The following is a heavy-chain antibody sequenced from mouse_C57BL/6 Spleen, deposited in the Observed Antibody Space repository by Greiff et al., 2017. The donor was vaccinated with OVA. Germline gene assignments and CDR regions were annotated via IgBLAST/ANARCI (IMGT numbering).Heavy chain of an antibody. Sequence: VQLQQSGPELVKPGASVKIPCKASGYTFSDYNMDWVKQSHGKSLEWIGDINPNNGGTIYNQKFKGKATLTVDKSSSTAYMERRSLTSEDTAVYYSARSDSSGPWFAYWGQGTLVTVSA. D-gene: IGHD3-2*02. J-gene: IGHJ3*01. V-gene: IGHV1-18*01. CDR3: ARSDSSGPWFAY. CDR2: INPNNGGT. CDR1: GYTFSDYN.